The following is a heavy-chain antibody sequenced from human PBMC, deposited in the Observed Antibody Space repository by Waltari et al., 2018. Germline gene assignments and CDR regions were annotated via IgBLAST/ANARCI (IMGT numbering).Heavy chain of an antibody. CDR1: GYRFTSFW. Sequence: EVQLVQSGAEVKKPGESLKISCKGSGYRFTSFWIGWVRQMPGKGLGWMGIIYPGDSDTRYSPSFQGQVTISADKSISTAYLQWSSLKASDTAMYYCARHGRVTTDWFDPWGQGTLVTVSS. V-gene: IGHV5-51*01. CDR2: IYPGDSDT. J-gene: IGHJ5*02. CDR3: ARHGRVTTDWFDP. D-gene: IGHD3-22*01.